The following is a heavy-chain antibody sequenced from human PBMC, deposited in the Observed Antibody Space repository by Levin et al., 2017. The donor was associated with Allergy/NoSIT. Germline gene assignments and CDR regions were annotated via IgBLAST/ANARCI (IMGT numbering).Heavy chain of an antibody. D-gene: IGHD5-18*01. CDR3: ARAHYSRLGYAYGYALEHFDF. CDR2: ISAYTGNT. V-gene: IGHV1-18*04. CDR1: GYTFSGYG. Sequence: ASVKVSCKTSGYTFSGYGISWVRQAPGQGLEWMGWISAYTGNTNYAQKFQDRVTVTTDTSTGTAYMELRSLRSDDTAVYYCARAHYSRLGYAYGYALEHFDFWGQGTLVTVSS. J-gene: IGHJ4*02.